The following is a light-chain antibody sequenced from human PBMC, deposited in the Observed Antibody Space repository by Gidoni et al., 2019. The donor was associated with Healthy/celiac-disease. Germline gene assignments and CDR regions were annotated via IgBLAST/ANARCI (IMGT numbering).Light chain of an antibody. CDR1: QSVSSSY. CDR2: GAS. Sequence: IALTQSPGPLSLSPGERATLPCRASQSVSSSYLAWYQQKPGQAPRLLIYGASSRATGIPDRFSGSGSGTDFTLTISRLEPEDFAVYYCQQYGSSPRTFGQXTKVEIK. V-gene: IGKV3-20*01. J-gene: IGKJ1*01. CDR3: QQYGSSPRT.